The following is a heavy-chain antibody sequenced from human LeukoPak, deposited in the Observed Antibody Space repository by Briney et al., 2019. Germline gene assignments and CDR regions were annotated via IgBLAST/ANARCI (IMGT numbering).Heavy chain of an antibody. Sequence: GGSLRLSCAASGFTFSDYYMSWIRQAPGKGLEWVSYISSSGSTIYYADSVKGRFTISRDNAKNTLYLQMNSLRAEDTAVYYCAKDLHYGSADYWGQGTLVTVSS. CDR2: ISSSGSTI. J-gene: IGHJ4*02. CDR1: GFTFSDYY. D-gene: IGHD3-10*01. CDR3: AKDLHYGSADY. V-gene: IGHV3-11*04.